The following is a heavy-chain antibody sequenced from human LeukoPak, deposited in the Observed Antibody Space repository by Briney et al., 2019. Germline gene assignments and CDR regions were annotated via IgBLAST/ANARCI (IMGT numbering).Heavy chain of an antibody. V-gene: IGHV4-34*01. CDR2: INHSGST. Sequence: SETLSLTCAVYGGSFSGYYWSWMRQPPGKGLEWIGEINHSGSTNYNPSLKSRVTISVDTSKNQFSLKLSSVTAADTAVYYCARGGSGAAAGANWFDPWGQGTLVTVSS. CDR3: ARGGSGAAAGANWFDP. CDR1: GGSFSGYY. D-gene: IGHD6-13*01. J-gene: IGHJ5*02.